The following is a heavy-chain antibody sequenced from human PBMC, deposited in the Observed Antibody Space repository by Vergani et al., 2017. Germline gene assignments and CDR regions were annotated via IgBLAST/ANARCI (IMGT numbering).Heavy chain of an antibody. D-gene: IGHD5-24*01. CDR2: INPNSGGT. V-gene: IGHV1-2*02. Sequence: QVQLVQSGAEVKKPGASVKVSCKASGYTFTGYYMHWVRQAPGQGLEWMGWINPNSGGTNYAQKFQGRVTMTRDTSISTAYMELSRLRSDDTAVYYCARPRRDGYNYYYYYGMDVWGQGTTVTVSS. CDR3: ARPRRDGYNYYYYYGMDV. CDR1: GYTFTGYY. J-gene: IGHJ6*02.